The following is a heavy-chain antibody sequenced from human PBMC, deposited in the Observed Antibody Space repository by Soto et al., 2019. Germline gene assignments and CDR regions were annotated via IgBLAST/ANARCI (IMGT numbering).Heavy chain of an antibody. CDR3: ARDQYDVRSGSYYYAMDV. CDR2: IYYTGST. V-gene: IGHV4-61*01. Sequence: QVQLQESGPGLVKPSETLSLTCTVSGGSVSSESHYWSWIRQTPGKGLEWIGYIYYTGSTNYNPSLKGRVTMSVDTSRDQVSLRLRSVTRADTAVYYCARDQYDVRSGSYYYAMDVWGQGTKVTVSS. CDR1: GGSVSSESHY. D-gene: IGHD3-3*01. J-gene: IGHJ6*02.